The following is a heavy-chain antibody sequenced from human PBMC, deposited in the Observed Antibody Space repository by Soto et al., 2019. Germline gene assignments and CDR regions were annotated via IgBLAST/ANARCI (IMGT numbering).Heavy chain of an antibody. D-gene: IGHD2-21*02. CDR3: ARGICGADCYSGYFDF. Sequence: SVKGRFTISRDISKNTLYLQMNSLTAEDTAMYYCARGICGADCYSGYFDFWGQGTLVTVSS. J-gene: IGHJ4*02. V-gene: IGHV3-30*07.